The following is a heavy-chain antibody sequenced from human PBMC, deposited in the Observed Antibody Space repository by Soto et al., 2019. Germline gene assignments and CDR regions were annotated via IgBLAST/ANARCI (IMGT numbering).Heavy chain of an antibody. Sequence: GGSLRLSCAASGFTFSSYAMSWVRQAPGKGLEWVSAISGSGGSTYYADSVKSRLTIARDNSKNTLYLQMNRLRAEDTDVYYCAKPTFNYYDSSGYYDAFDIWGQGTMVTVSS. V-gene: IGHV3-23*01. D-gene: IGHD3-22*01. CDR1: GFTFSSYA. CDR3: AKPTFNYYDSSGYYDAFDI. J-gene: IGHJ3*02. CDR2: ISGSGGST.